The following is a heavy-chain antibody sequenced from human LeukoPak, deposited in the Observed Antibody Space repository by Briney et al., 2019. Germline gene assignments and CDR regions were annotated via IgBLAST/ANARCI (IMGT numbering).Heavy chain of an antibody. J-gene: IGHJ6*03. V-gene: IGHV4-39*01. D-gene: IGHD2-2*01. CDR2: ISYSGST. CDR3: ARGYCSTTTCSGVGYMDV. Sequence: SETLSLTCTVSGDSISSSTYHWGWVRQPPGKGLEWIGSISYSGSTYYNPSLKSRVTVSVDTPKNQFSLKLSSVTAADRAAYYCARGYCSTTTCSGVGYMDVWGKGTTVTVSS. CDR1: GDSISSSTYH.